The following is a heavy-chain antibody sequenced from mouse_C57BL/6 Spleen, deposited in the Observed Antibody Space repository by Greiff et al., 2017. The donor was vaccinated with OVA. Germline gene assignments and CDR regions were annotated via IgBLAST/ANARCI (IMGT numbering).Heavy chain of an antibody. V-gene: IGHV6-6*01. CDR1: GFTFSDAW. D-gene: IGHD2-5*01. CDR2: IRNKANNHAT. J-gene: IGHJ4*01. CDR3: TNSNYDYYAMDY. Sequence: EVQVVESGGGLVQPGGSMKLSCAASGFTFSDAWMDWVRQSPEKGLEWVAEIRNKANNHATYYAESVKGRFTISRDDSKSSVYLQMNSLRAEDTGIYYCTNSNYDYYAMDYWGQGTSVTVSS.